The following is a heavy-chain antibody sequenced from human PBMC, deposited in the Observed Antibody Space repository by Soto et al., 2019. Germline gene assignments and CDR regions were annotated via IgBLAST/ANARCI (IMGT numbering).Heavy chain of an antibody. Sequence: EEQVLESGGGLVQPGGSLRLSCAASGFTFSTYAMSWVRQAPGKGLEWVSAISGSGGSTHYADSVKGRFTISRDNSKNTLYLQMNSLRAEDTAIYYCAKCLFGYSGSSGWCNWLDPWGQGTLVTVSS. CDR2: ISGSGGST. J-gene: IGHJ5*02. D-gene: IGHD5-12*01. CDR3: AKCLFGYSGSSGWCNWLDP. CDR1: GFTFSTYA. V-gene: IGHV3-23*01.